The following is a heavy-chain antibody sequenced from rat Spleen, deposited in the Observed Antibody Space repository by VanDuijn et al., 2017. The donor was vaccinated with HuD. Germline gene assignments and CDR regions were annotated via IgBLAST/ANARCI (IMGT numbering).Heavy chain of an antibody. J-gene: IGHJ4*01. CDR3: ARHNSGYGVMDA. CDR2: ISHDGDNA. V-gene: IGHV5-7*01. Sequence: EVQLVESDGGLVQPGRSLKLSCAASGFTFSDYNMAWVRQAPKKGLEWVASISHDGDNAYYRDSVKGRFTISRDNAKSTLYLQMDSLRSEDTATYYCARHNSGYGVMDAWGQGASVTVSS. D-gene: IGHD4-3*01. CDR1: GFTFSDYN.